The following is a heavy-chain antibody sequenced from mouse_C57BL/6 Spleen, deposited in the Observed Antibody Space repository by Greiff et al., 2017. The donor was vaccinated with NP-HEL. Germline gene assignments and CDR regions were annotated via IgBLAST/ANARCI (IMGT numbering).Heavy chain of an antibody. CDR1: GYTFTSYW. D-gene: IGHD2-1*01. J-gene: IGHJ2*01. V-gene: IGHV1-64*01. CDR2: IHPNSGST. Sequence: VQVVESGAELVKPGASVKLSCKASGYTFTSYWMHWVKQRPGQGLEWIGMIHPNSGSTNYNEKFKSKATLTVDKSSSTAYMQLSSLTSEDSAVYYCARGSTMASYYFDYWGQGTTLTVSS. CDR3: ARGSTMASYYFDY.